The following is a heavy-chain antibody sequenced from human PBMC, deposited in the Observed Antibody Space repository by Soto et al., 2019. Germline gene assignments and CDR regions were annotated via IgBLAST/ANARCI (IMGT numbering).Heavy chain of an antibody. J-gene: IGHJ4*02. CDR3: ARVAY. V-gene: IGHV3-21*06. Sequence: GGSLRLSCTASGFTFSRYSMNWVRQAPGKGLEWVASISSASNDITYADSVKGRFIISRDNAKNSLFLQMNDLRPEDTALYYCARVAYWGQGTLVTVAS. CDR2: ISSASNDI. CDR1: GFTFSRYS.